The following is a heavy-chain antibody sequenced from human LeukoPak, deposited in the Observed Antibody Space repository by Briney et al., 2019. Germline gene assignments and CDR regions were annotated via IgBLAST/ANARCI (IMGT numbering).Heavy chain of an antibody. CDR2: IYYSGST. D-gene: IGHD6-13*01. Sequence: SETLSLTCAVSGASISSYYWSWIRQPPGKGLEWIGYIYYSGSTNYNPSLKGRVTISVDTSKNQFSLKLSSVTAADTAVYYCAREAQQLAPLDYWGQGTLVTVSS. V-gene: IGHV4-59*01. J-gene: IGHJ4*02. CDR1: GASISSYY. CDR3: AREAQQLAPLDY.